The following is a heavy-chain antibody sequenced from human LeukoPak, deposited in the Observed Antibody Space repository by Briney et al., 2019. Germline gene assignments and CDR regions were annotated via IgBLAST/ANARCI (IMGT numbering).Heavy chain of an antibody. V-gene: IGHV1-18*01. CDR2: ISPYNRNT. J-gene: IGHJ5*02. CDR3: ARDWGSTTTPNWYDP. CDR1: GYTLNNYG. Sequence: ASVMVSCTASGYTLNNYGINWVRQAPGQGLEWMGWISPYNRNTDYAQKFQGRLTMTKDTSTNTVYMELRNLGYDDTAIYYCARDWGSTTTPNWYDPWAQGTLVTVSS. D-gene: IGHD1-14*01.